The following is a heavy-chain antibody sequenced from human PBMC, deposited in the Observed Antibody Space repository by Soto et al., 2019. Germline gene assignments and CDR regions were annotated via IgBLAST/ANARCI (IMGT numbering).Heavy chain of an antibody. Sequence: EVQLVESGGGLVKPGGSLRLSCAASGFTFSNAWMNWVRQAPGKGLEWLGRIKSKIDGGTPYYASPVKARFIISRDDSTSTLFLQMYSLKTEDTAVYYCTTELWLPQGSGDYWGQGTLVTVSS. CDR2: IKSKIDGGTP. D-gene: IGHD6-19*01. V-gene: IGHV3-15*01. CDR3: TTELWLPQGSGDY. J-gene: IGHJ4*02. CDR1: GFTFSNAW.